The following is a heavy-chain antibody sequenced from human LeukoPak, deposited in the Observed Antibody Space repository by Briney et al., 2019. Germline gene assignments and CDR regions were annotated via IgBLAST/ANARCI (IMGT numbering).Heavy chain of an antibody. CDR3: ARAQARALTGTARNYYDSSGYYPY. J-gene: IGHJ4*02. CDR1: GFTFSNYG. D-gene: IGHD3-22*01. CDR2: IWYDGSNK. Sequence: GGSLRLSCAASGFTFSNYGMHWVRQAPGKGLEWVALIWYDGSNKYYADSVRGRFTISRDNSKNTLYLQMKSLRVEDTAVYYCARAQARALTGTARNYYDSSGYYPYWGQGTLVTVSS. V-gene: IGHV3-33*01.